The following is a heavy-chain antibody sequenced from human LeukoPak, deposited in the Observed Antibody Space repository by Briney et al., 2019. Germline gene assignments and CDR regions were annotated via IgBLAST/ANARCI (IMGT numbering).Heavy chain of an antibody. CDR1: GYTFTSYG. J-gene: IGHJ4*02. CDR2: ISAYNGNT. D-gene: IGHD1-26*01. CDR3: ARVLGEWERYYFDY. Sequence: GAAVKVSCKSSGYTFTSYGISLVRQAPGQGLGWMGWISAYNGNTNYAQKLQGRVTMTTDTSTSTAYMELRSLRSDDTAVYYCARVLGEWERYYFDYWGQGTLVTVSS. V-gene: IGHV1-18*01.